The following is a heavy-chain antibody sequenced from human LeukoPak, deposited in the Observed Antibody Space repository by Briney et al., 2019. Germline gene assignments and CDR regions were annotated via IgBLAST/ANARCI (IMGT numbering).Heavy chain of an antibody. J-gene: IGHJ1*01. D-gene: IGHD2-15*01. CDR2: ISSSSSYI. CDR1: GFTFSSYS. V-gene: IGHV3-21*01. CDR3: ARDSAVDCSGGSCYSDFQH. Sequence: GGSLRLSCAASGFTFSSYSMNWVRQAPGKGLEWVSSISSSSSYIYYADSVKGRFTISRDNAKNSLYLQMNSLRAEDTAVYYRARDSAVDCSGGSCYSDFQHWGQGTLVTVSS.